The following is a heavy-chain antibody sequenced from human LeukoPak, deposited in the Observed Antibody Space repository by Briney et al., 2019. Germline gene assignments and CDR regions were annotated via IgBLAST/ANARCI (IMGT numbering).Heavy chain of an antibody. CDR2: INWNGVST. J-gene: IGHJ3*02. Sequence: PGGSLRLSCADSGFTFGDYGMSWVRQVPGKGLEWVSGINWNGVSTGYAEYVKGRFTISRDNAENFLYLQMNSLRAEDTALYYCVKTRSTVTYEAFDIWGQGTMVTVSS. V-gene: IGHV3-20*04. D-gene: IGHD4-11*01. CDR1: GFTFGDYG. CDR3: VKTRSTVTYEAFDI.